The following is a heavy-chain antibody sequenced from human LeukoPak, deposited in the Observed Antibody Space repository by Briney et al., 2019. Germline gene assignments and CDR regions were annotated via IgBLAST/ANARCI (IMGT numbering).Heavy chain of an antibody. V-gene: IGHV4-39*07. Sequence: PSETLSLTCTVSGGSINSSSYYWSWIRQPPGKGLEWIGEINHSGSTNYNPSLKSRVTISVDTSKNQFSLKLSSVTAADTAVYYCARGITMVRGVTRGNWFDPWGQGTLVTVSS. CDR2: INHSGST. CDR3: ARGITMVRGVTRGNWFDP. CDR1: GGSINSSSYY. J-gene: IGHJ5*02. D-gene: IGHD3-10*01.